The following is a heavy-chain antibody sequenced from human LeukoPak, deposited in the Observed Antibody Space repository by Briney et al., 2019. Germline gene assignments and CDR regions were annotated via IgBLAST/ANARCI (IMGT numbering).Heavy chain of an antibody. Sequence: SVKVSCKASGGAFSSYAISWVRQAPGQGLEWMGGIIPIFGTANYAQKFQGRVTITADESTSTAYMELSSLRSEDTAVYYCALTYDSSGRYFDYWGQGTLVTVSS. CDR3: ALTYDSSGRYFDY. D-gene: IGHD3-22*01. CDR2: IIPIFGTA. J-gene: IGHJ4*02. CDR1: GGAFSSYA. V-gene: IGHV1-69*13.